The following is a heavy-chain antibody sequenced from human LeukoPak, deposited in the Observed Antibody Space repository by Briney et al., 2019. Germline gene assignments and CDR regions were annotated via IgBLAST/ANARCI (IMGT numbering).Heavy chain of an antibody. Sequence: GASVKVPCKASGGTFSSYAISWVRQAPGQGLEWMGRIIPILGIANYAQKFQGRVTITADKSTSTAYMELSSLRSEDTAVYYCAGTYYYGSGSYYPLDYWGQGTLVTVSS. D-gene: IGHD3-10*01. CDR2: IIPILGIA. J-gene: IGHJ4*02. CDR1: GGTFSSYA. V-gene: IGHV1-69*04. CDR3: AGTYYYGSGSYYPLDY.